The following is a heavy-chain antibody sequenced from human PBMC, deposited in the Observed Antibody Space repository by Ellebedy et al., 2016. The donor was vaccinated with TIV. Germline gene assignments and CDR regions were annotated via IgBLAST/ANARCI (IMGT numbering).Heavy chain of an antibody. D-gene: IGHD6-13*01. CDR3: ARSPATGTVDC. V-gene: IGHV3-7*01. CDR2: INQAGSEE. CDR1: GFTFSNYW. Sequence: GESLKISXAASGFTFSNYWMSWVRQAPGKGLEWVANINQAGSEEYYVDSVKGRFTISRDNGKNSLFLQMNSLRAEDTALYYCARSPATGTVDCWGQGTLVTVSS. J-gene: IGHJ4*02.